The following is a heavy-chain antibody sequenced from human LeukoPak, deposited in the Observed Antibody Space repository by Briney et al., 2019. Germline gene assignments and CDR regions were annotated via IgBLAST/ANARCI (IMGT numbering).Heavy chain of an antibody. Sequence: ASVKVSCKASGYTYSNYGITWVGQTPGQGLEWMGWISAYNGNTNYAQKLQGRVTMTTDRSTGTSCMELSGLSSDYRAVYFCASSLVVTADDYWGKGTLATVSS. CDR1: GYTYSNYG. V-gene: IGHV1-18*01. D-gene: IGHD2-21*02. CDR2: ISAYNGNT. J-gene: IGHJ4*02. CDR3: ASSLVVTADDY.